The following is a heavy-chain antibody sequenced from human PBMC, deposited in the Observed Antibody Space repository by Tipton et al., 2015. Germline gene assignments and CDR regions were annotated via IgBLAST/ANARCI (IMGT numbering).Heavy chain of an antibody. Sequence: TLSLTCSVSGGSVTSGSYYWSWIRQPPGKGLEWIGYISYTETSHYNPSLKSRVTISVDTSKNEFSLKLRSVTAADMAVYYCARDLEHGMDVWGQGATVTVSS. J-gene: IGHJ6*02. V-gene: IGHV4-61*01. CDR2: ISYTETS. D-gene: IGHD3-3*01. CDR1: GGSVTSGSYY. CDR3: ARDLEHGMDV.